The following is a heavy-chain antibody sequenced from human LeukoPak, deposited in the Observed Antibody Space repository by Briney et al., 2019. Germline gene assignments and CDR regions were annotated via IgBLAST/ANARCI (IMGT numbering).Heavy chain of an antibody. J-gene: IGHJ4*02. CDR1: GGSVSSNSAA. CDR2: TYYRSKWYN. CDR3: ARALSRTWIQLDY. V-gene: IGHV6-1*01. Sequence: SQTLSLTCASSGGSVSSNSAAWNWIRQSPSRGLEWLGRTYYRSKWYNDYAVSVKSRITINPDTSKNQFSLQLNSVTPEGTAVYYCARALSRTWIQLDYWGQGTLVTVSS. D-gene: IGHD5-18*01.